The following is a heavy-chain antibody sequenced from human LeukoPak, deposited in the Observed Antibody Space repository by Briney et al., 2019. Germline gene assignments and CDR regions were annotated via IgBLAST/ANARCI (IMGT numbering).Heavy chain of an antibody. CDR3: TTYGSGACPF. Sequence: GGSLTLSCAASGITFNYAWMTWVRQAPGKGQEWVGRIYRKGTTETTDYAAPVKGRFTMSRDDSKNTLYLHMKSLKTEDTAVYYCTTYGSGACPFWGQGTLVTVSS. V-gene: IGHV3-15*01. J-gene: IGHJ4*02. CDR1: GITFNYAW. CDR2: IYRKGTTETT. D-gene: IGHD6-19*01.